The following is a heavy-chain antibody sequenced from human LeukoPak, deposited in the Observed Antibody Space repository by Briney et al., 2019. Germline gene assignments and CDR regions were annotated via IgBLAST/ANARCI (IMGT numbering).Heavy chain of an antibody. CDR1: GYSISSGYY. CDR3: ARQEAATASLPY. CDR2: INHSGST. J-gene: IGHJ4*02. V-gene: IGHV4-38-2*02. Sequence: PSETLSLTCTVSGYSISSGYYWGWIRQPPGKGLEWIGEINHSGSTNYNPSLKSRVTISVDTSKNQFSLKLSSVTAADTAVYYCARQEAATASLPYWGQGTLVTVSS. D-gene: IGHD2-21*02.